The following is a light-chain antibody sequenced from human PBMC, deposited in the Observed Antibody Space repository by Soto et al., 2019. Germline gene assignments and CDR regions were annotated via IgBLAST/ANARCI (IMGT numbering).Light chain of an antibody. Sequence: QSVLTQPPSVSAAPGQKVTISCSGSSSNIGNNYVSWYQQLPGTAPKLLIYDNNKRPSGIPDRFSGSKSGTSATLGITGLKTGDGADYYWGTWDSSLGAALFGGGTNLPVL. CDR2: DNN. CDR1: SSNIGNNY. CDR3: GTWDSSLGAAL. J-gene: IGLJ3*02. V-gene: IGLV1-51*01.